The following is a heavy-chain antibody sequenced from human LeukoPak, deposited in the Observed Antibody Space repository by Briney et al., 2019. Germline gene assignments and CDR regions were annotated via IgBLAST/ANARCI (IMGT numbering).Heavy chain of an antibody. D-gene: IGHD5-18*01. V-gene: IGHV4-39*07. CDR2: IYYSGST. CDR1: GGSISSN. Sequence: PSETLSLTCTVSGGSISSNWGWIRQPPGKGLEWIGNIYYSGSTYYNPSLKSRVTISVDTSKNQFSLKMSSVTAADTAVYYCARGLWLQLALNWFDPWGQGTPVTVSS. J-gene: IGHJ5*02. CDR3: ARGLWLQLALNWFDP.